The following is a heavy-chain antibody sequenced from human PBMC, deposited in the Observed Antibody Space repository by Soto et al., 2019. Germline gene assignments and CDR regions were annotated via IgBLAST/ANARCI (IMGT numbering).Heavy chain of an antibody. J-gene: IGHJ4*02. D-gene: IGHD3-3*01. Sequence: PSDTLSLTCTVSGVSISSGDYYGSWIRQPPGKGLEWIGYIYYSGSTYYNPSLKSRVTISVDTSKNQFSLKLSSVTAADTAVYYCARADFWSGYYETGYWGQGTRVTVSS. V-gene: IGHV4-30-4*02. CDR3: ARADFWSGYYETGY. CDR1: GVSISSGDYY. CDR2: IYYSGST.